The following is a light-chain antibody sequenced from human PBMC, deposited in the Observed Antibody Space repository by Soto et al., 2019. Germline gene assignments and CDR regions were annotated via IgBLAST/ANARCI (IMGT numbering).Light chain of an antibody. J-gene: IGLJ1*01. V-gene: IGLV2-14*01. CDR3: SSYTSSNTYV. CDR1: SVDVGGYNY. Sequence: QCALTQPASVSGSPGQSITISCTGTSVDVGGYNYVSWYQQHPGKAPKLMIYDVSNRPSGVSNRFSGSKSGNTASLTISGLQAEDEADYYCSSYTSSNTYVFGTGTKVTVL. CDR2: DVS.